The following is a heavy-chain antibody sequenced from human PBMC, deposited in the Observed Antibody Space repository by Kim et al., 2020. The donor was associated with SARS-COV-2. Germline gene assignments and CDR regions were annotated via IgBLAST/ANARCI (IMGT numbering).Heavy chain of an antibody. CDR3: ATYSSGWHLPDY. CDR1: GYSISSGYY. Sequence: SETLSLTCTVSGYSISSGYYWGWIRQPPGKGLEWIGSIYHSGSTYYNPSLKSRVTISVDTSKNQFSLKLSSVTAADTAVYYCATYSSGWHLPDYWGQGTLVTVSS. V-gene: IGHV4-38-2*02. J-gene: IGHJ4*02. CDR2: IYHSGST. D-gene: IGHD6-19*01.